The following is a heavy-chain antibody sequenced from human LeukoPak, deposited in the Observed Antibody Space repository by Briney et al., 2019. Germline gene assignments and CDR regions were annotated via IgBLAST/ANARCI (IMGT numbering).Heavy chain of an antibody. CDR2: ISYDGSNK. Sequence: PGGSLRLSCAASGFTFSSYGMHWVRQAPGKGLEWVAVISYDGSNKYYADSVKGRFTISRDNSKNTLYLQMNSLRAEDTAVYYCAKAHNSGHNDYWGQGTLVTVSS. CDR3: AKAHNSGHNDY. V-gene: IGHV3-30*18. CDR1: GFTFSSYG. J-gene: IGHJ4*02. D-gene: IGHD1-1*01.